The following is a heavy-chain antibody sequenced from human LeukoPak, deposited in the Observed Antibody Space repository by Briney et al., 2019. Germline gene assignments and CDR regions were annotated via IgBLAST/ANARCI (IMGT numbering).Heavy chain of an antibody. V-gene: IGHV3-11*04. D-gene: IGHD3-10*01. CDR1: GFTFSDYY. CDR3: AKAYYYGSGSDLGFDP. CDR2: ISSSGSTI. Sequence: GGSLRLSCAASGFTFSDYYMSWIRQAPGKGLEWVSYISSSGSTIYYADSVKGRFTISRDNSKNTLYLQMNSLRAEDTAVYYCAKAYYYGSGSDLGFDPWGQGTLVTVSS. J-gene: IGHJ5*02.